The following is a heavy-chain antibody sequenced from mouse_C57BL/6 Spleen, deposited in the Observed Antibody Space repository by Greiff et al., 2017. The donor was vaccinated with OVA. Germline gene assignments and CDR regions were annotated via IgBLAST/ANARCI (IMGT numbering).Heavy chain of an antibody. Sequence: VQLQQPGAELVKPGASVKMSCKASGYTFTSYWITWVKQRPGQGLEWIGDIYPGSGSTNYNEKFKSKATLTVDTSSSTAYMQLSSLTSADSAVYYCARRRPTAQATIAYWGQGTLVTVSA. D-gene: IGHD3-2*02. CDR1: GYTFTSYW. V-gene: IGHV1-55*01. CDR2: IYPGSGST. J-gene: IGHJ3*01. CDR3: ARRRPTAQATIAY.